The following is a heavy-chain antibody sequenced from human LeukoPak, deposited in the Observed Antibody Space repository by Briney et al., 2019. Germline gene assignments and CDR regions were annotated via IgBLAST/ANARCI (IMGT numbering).Heavy chain of an antibody. V-gene: IGHV1-69*05. Sequence: GASVTVSFTASGGTFSNHAVSWVRQAPGQGLEWMGGTTPIFGSANYAQKFQGRVTIATDESTSTAYMELSSLRSEDTAVYYCARAPFYFDSSGYSMDAFDIWGQGTMVTVSS. J-gene: IGHJ3*02. CDR3: ARAPFYFDSSGYSMDAFDI. CDR2: TTPIFGSA. CDR1: GGTFSNHA. D-gene: IGHD3-22*01.